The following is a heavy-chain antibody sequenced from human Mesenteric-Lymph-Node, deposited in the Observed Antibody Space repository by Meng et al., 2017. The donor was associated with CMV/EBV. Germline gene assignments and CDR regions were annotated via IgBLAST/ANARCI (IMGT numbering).Heavy chain of an antibody. V-gene: IGHV4-39*01. J-gene: IGHJ5*02. CDR3: ARHELVVVPAAPTQNWFDP. CDR1: SSGYY. CDR2: IYYSGST. D-gene: IGHD2-2*01. Sequence: SSGYYWGWIRQPPGKGLEWIGSIYYSGSTSYNPSLKSRVTISVDTSKNQFSLKLSSVTAADTAVYYCARHELVVVPAAPTQNWFDPWGQGTLVTVSS.